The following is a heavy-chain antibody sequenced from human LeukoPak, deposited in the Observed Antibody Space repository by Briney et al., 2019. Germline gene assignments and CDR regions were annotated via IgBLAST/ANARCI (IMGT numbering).Heavy chain of an antibody. Sequence: PGGSLRLSCAASGFTFSSYEMNWVRQAPGKGLDWVSYISTSGSTIYYADSVKGRFTISRDNAKNTLNLQMNSLRDEDTAVYYLARILGQYYDTSDNWFDPWGQGTLVTVSS. CDR3: ARILGQYYDTSDNWFDP. CDR2: ISTSGSTI. CDR1: GFTFSSYE. D-gene: IGHD3-22*01. J-gene: IGHJ5*02. V-gene: IGHV3-48*03.